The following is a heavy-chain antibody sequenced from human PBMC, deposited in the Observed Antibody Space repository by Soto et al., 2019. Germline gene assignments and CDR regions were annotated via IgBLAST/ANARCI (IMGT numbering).Heavy chain of an antibody. CDR1: GFTFSSDW. J-gene: IGHJ6*02. V-gene: IGHV3-74*01. Sequence: EVQLVESGGGLVQPGGSLRLSCAASGFTFSSDWMNWVQQSPGKGLEWVSRIISGGTRATYADFVKGRFTITRDNAKNTLYLQMHSLTTDDTAVYYCARERTSKGGMDIWGQGTTVTVSS. CDR3: ARERTSKGGMDI. CDR2: IISGGTRA.